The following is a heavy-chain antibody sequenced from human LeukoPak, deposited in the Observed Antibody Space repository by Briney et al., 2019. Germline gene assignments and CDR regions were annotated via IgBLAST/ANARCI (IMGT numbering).Heavy chain of an antibody. CDR3: ARDTGRDGGFDY. D-gene: IGHD1-1*01. CDR1: GDSITSYH. J-gene: IGHJ4*02. V-gene: IGHV4-59*01. Sequence: SETLSLTRTVSGDSITSYHWSWIRQPPGKGPEWIGFIHYTGTTNYSPSLRSRVTISVGTSKNQFSLKLSSVTAADTAVYYCARDTGRDGGFDYWGQGTLVTVSS. CDR2: IHYTGTT.